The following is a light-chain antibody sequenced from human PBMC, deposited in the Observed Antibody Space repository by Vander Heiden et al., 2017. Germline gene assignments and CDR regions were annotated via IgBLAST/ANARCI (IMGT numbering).Light chain of an antibody. Sequence: EIMMTQSPATLSLSPGERATLSCRASQSVSSNLAWYLQKPGQSPRLLLYGATSGSGTEFTPTISRLQSEDFGVYCYQQYNNWPRTFGQGTKVEIK. CDR1: QSVSSN. J-gene: IGKJ1*01. CDR2: GAT. CDR3: QQYNNWPRT. V-gene: IGKV3-15*01.